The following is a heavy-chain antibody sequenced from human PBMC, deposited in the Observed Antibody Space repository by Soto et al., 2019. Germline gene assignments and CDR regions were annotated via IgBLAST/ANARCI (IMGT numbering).Heavy chain of an antibody. CDR1: GFSFSGYN. CDR3: ARGVYFDRSAYGF. Sequence: LRLSCAASGFSFSGYNMSWVRQAPGEGLEWVSYSSGDSNYIYYADSVQGRFTISRDNAKTSVYLQMNSLRAEDTAVYYCARGVYFDRSAYGFWGQGTMVTVSS. D-gene: IGHD3-22*01. J-gene: IGHJ3*01. V-gene: IGHV3-21*01. CDR2: SSGDSNYI.